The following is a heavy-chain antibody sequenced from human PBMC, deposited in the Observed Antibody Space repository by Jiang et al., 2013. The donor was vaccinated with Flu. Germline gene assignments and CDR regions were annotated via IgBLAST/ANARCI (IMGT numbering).Heavy chain of an antibody. J-gene: IGHJ5*02. CDR3: AALYGTKPFPPNWFDP. CDR2: IYYSGST. Sequence: GSGLVKPSETLSLTCTVSGGSISSYYWSWIRQPPGKGLEWIGYIYYSGSTNYNPSLKSRVTISVDTSKNQFSLKLSSVTAADTAVYYCAALYGTKPFPPNWFDPWGQGTLVTVSS. V-gene: IGHV4-59*08. D-gene: IGHD4-17*01. CDR1: GGSISSYY.